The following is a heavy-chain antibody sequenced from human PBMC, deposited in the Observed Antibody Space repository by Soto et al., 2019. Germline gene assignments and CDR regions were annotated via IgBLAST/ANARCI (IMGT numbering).Heavy chain of an antibody. V-gene: IGHV3-23*01. CDR2: ISGSGGST. CDR3: AKDLGVQPSVMDV. Sequence: PGGSLRLSCAASGFTFRNYAMNWVRQAPGKGLEWVSAISGSGGSTYYADSVKGRFSISRDNSKNTLLLQMNTLTAEDTAVYYCAKDLGVQPSVMDVWGQGTTVTVSS. D-gene: IGHD3-10*01. J-gene: IGHJ6*02. CDR1: GFTFRNYA.